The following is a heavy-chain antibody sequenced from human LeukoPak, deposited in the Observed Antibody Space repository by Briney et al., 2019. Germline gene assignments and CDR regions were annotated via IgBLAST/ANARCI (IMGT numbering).Heavy chain of an antibody. V-gene: IGHV4-61*09. J-gene: IGHJ4*02. CDR3: ARGGLGARTRGVAS. CDR1: GDSITSGHYY. D-gene: IGHD1-26*01. Sequence: MTSETLSLTCTVSGDSITSGHYYWSWIRQPAGKGLEWIGHLETGGSTTYNPSLRGRVTISQDMSKDQFSLNLKSVTAADTAVYFCARGGLGARTRGVASWGQGTLVIVSS. CDR2: LETGGST.